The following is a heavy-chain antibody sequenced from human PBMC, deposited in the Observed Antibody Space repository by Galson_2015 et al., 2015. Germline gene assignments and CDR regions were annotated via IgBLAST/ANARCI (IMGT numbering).Heavy chain of an antibody. D-gene: IGHD1-26*01. Sequence: SLRLSCAASGFSFSGSAIHWVRQASGKGLEWIGRIRSKAKTYATAYGASVKGRFTISRDDSKNTAYLQMNSLKSEDTAVYYCTRLVVAPATMTRSYYYYMDVWGRGTTVTVSS. CDR3: TRLVVAPATMTRSYYYYMDV. J-gene: IGHJ6*03. CDR1: GFSFSGSA. V-gene: IGHV3-73*01. CDR2: IRSKAKTYAT.